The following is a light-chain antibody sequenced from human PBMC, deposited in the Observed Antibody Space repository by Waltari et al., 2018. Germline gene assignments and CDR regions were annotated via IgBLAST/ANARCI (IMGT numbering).Light chain of an antibody. J-gene: IGKJ1*01. CDR3: QNHERLPAM. CDR1: QSISRY. CDR2: AAS. V-gene: IGKV3-20*01. Sequence: EIVFPQSPGTLSLSPGERATLSYRASQSISRYLAWYQQKPGQAPRLLIYAASSRATGIPDRFSGSGSGTDFSLTISRLEPEDFAVYYCQNHERLPAMFGQGTKVEIK.